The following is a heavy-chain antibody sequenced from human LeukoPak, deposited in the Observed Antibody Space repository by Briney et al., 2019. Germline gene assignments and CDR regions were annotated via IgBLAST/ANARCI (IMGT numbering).Heavy chain of an antibody. CDR3: ASPNPYVVAATNYNQYYFDY. D-gene: IGHD2-15*01. CDR1: GGTFSSYT. J-gene: IGHJ4*02. CDR2: IIPILGIA. V-gene: IGHV1-69*02. Sequence: ASVKVSRKASGGTFSSYTISWVRQAPGQGLEWMGRIIPILGIANYAQKFQGRVTITADKSTSTAYMELSSLRSEDTAVYYCASPNPYVVAATNYNQYYFDYWGQGTLVTVSS.